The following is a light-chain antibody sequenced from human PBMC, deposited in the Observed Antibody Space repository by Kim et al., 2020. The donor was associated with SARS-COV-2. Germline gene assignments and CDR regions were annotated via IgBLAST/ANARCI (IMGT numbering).Light chain of an antibody. V-gene: IGKV1-17*01. J-gene: IGKJ5*01. Sequence: SSVGDIVTIPCRASQDIRNDLGWYQQNPGRAPKRLIYGASSLQSGVPSRFSGSGSGTEFTLTISSVQPEDFATYFCLQHSTYPITFGQGTRLEIK. CDR3: LQHSTYPIT. CDR1: QDIRND. CDR2: GAS.